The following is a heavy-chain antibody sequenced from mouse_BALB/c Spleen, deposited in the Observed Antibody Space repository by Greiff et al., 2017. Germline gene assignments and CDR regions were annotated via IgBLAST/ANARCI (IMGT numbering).Heavy chain of an antibody. CDR2: IDTSDSYT. J-gene: IGHJ4*01. CDR1: GYTFTDYW. D-gene: IGHD1-1*01. CDR3: ARTTTVVATDYAMDY. Sequence: QVQLQQSGAELVMPGASVKMSCKASGYTFTDYWMHWVKQRPGQGLEWIGAIDTSDSYTSYNQKFKGKATLTVDESSSTAYMQLSSLTSEDSAVYYCARTTTVVATDYAMDYWGQGTSVTVSS. V-gene: IGHV1-69*01.